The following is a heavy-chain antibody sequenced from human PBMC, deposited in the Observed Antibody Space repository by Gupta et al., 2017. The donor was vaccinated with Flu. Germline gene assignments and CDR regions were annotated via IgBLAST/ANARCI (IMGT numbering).Heavy chain of an antibody. CDR3: ARDSCGGVGNWANALDM. D-gene: IGHD2-21*01. V-gene: IGHV3-48*03. Sequence: EVQLAESGGGLVQPGGSLRLSCAASGFTFSSYEMNWVRQAPGKGLEWVAYISLTGSPIYYADSGRGRFTISRDNAKNSLYLQMNSLRVEDTAVYYCARDSCGGVGNWANALDMWGQGTMVTVS. CDR2: ISLTGSPI. CDR1: GFTFSSYE. J-gene: IGHJ3*02.